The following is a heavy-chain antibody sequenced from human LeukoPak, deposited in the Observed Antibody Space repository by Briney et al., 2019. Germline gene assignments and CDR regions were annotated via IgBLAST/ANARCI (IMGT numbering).Heavy chain of an antibody. CDR3: AKGLTVTMWGQGMDV. V-gene: IGHV3-23*01. D-gene: IGHD4-11*01. J-gene: IGHJ6*02. CDR1: GFTFSSYA. Sequence: PGGSLRLSCAASGFTFSSYAMSWVRQAPGKGLEWGSSISGNGGSTKYADSVKGRSTISRDNSKNTLYLQMNSLRAEDTAVYYCAKGLTVTMWGQGMDVWGQGTTVTVSS. CDR2: ISGNGGST.